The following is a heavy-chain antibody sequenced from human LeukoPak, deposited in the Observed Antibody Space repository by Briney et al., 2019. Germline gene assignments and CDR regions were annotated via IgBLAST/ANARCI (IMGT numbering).Heavy chain of an antibody. Sequence: PSETLSLTCAVSGGSISSGSSYWGWIRQPPGKGLEWIGSIYYSGSTYYNPSLKSRVTVSVDTSKNQFSLKLSSVTAADTAVYYCARHYCSSTSCYALSDYYYGMDVWGQGTTVTVSS. D-gene: IGHD2-2*01. CDR3: ARHYCSSTSCYALSDYYYGMDV. J-gene: IGHJ6*02. CDR1: GGSISSGSSY. CDR2: IYYSGST. V-gene: IGHV4-39*01.